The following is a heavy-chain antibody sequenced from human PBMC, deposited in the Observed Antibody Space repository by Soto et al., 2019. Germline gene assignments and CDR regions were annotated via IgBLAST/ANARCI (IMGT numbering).Heavy chain of an antibody. CDR1: GYTFTSYG. CDR3: ARVPYYYDSSGYSSLYGMDV. J-gene: IGHJ6*02. V-gene: IGHV1-18*01. CDR2: ISVYNGNT. D-gene: IGHD3-22*01. Sequence: ASVKVSCKASGYTFTSYGISWVRQAPGQGLEWMGWISVYNGNTNYAQKLQDRVTMTTDTSTSTAYMELRSLRSDDTAVYYCARVPYYYDSSGYSSLYGMDVWGQGTTVTVS.